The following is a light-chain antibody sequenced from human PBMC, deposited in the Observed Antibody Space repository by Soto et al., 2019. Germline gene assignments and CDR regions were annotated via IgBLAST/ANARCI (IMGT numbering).Light chain of an antibody. J-gene: IGLJ1*01. V-gene: IGLV2-14*01. CDR2: EVS. CDR3: SSYTSSSTPYV. CDR1: SSDVGGYNY. Sequence: QSALTQPASVSGSPGQSITISFTGTSSDVGGYNYGSWYQHHPGKAPQLMIYEVSNGPSGVSNRFSGYKSGNTASLTISGLQAEAEAYDYCSSYTSSSTPYVFGTGTKLTVL.